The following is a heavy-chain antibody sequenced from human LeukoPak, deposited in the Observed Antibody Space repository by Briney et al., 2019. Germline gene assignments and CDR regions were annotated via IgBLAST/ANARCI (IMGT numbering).Heavy chain of an antibody. CDR3: ASQYSSSVDY. V-gene: IGHV3-21*01. CDR1: GFTFSSYG. J-gene: IGHJ4*02. CDR2: ISSSSSYI. Sequence: GGTLRLSCAASGFTFSSYGVGWVRQAPGKGLEWVSSISSSSSYIYYADSVKGRFTISRDNAKNSLYLQMNSLRAEDTAVYYCASQYSSSVDYWGQGTLVTVSS. D-gene: IGHD6-6*01.